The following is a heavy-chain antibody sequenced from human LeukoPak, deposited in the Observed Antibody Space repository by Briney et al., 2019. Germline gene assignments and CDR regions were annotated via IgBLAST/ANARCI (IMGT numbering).Heavy chain of an antibody. V-gene: IGHV1-2*02. J-gene: IGHJ4*02. CDR1: GYTFNGYY. D-gene: IGHD3-16*01. Sequence: ASVKVSCKACGYTFNGYYLHWVRQAPGQGLEWMGWINPNSGGTHCAQKFQDRVTMTRDTSITTAYTELSRLRSDDTAVYYCACGVRMVIPSGGYGGQGTLVTVSS. CDR2: INPNSGGT. CDR3: ACGVRMVIPSGGY.